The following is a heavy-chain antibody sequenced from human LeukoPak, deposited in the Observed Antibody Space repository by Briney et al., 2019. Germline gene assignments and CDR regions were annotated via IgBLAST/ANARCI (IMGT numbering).Heavy chain of an antibody. Sequence: SETLSLTCTVSGGSISSRSYYWGWIRQPPGKGLEWIGFIYYSGSTYYNPSLKSRVTISVDTSKNQFSLKLSSVTAADTAVYYCARGWNSGNFWYWGQGTLVTVSS. V-gene: IGHV4-39*01. CDR1: GGSISSRSYY. J-gene: IGHJ4*02. CDR3: ARGWNSGNFWY. CDR2: IYYSGST. D-gene: IGHD1-26*01.